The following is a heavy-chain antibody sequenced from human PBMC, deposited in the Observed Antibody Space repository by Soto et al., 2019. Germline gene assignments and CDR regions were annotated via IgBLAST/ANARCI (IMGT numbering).Heavy chain of an antibody. CDR3: ARDRPPPGYSSSWYKGSVYYYYYYGMDV. D-gene: IGHD6-13*01. V-gene: IGHV1-69*01. CDR2: IIPIFGTA. Sequence: QVQLVQSGAEVKKPGSSVKVSCKASGGTFSSYAISWVRQAPGQGLEWMGGIIPIFGTANYAQKFQGRVTITADESTSTAYMELSRLRSEDTAVYYCARDRPPPGYSSSWYKGSVYYYYYYGMDVWGQGTTVTGSS. J-gene: IGHJ6*02. CDR1: GGTFSSYA.